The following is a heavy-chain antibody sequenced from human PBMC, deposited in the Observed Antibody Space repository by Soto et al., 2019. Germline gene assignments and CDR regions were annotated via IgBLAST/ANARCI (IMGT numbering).Heavy chain of an antibody. D-gene: IGHD2-21*01. CDR3: AKCDVLMTTSWGWCNWFDP. CDR1: GFTFSTFA. CDR2: ISGSGGNT. Sequence: EVQLLESGGSLVQPGGSLRLSCAASGFTFSTFAMNWVRQAPGEGLEWVSSISGSGGNTQYADSVKGRVTISRDNSKNTVYRQMNTLRAEDTAVYYCAKCDVLMTTSWGWCNWFDPWGQGNLVIVSS. J-gene: IGHJ5*02. V-gene: IGHV3-23*01.